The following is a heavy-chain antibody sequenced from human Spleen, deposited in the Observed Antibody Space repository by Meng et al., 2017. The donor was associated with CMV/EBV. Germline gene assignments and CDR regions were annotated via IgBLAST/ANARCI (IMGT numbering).Heavy chain of an antibody. V-gene: IGHV4-39*07. CDR1: GGSISSSSYY. Sequence: SQTLSLTCTVSGGSISSSSYYWGWIRQPPGKGLEWIGSIYYSGSTYYNPSLKSRVTISVDTSKNQFSLKLSSVTAADTAVYYCARQNYYYGMDVWGQGTTVTVSS. J-gene: IGHJ6*02. CDR2: IYYSGST. CDR3: ARQNYYYGMDV.